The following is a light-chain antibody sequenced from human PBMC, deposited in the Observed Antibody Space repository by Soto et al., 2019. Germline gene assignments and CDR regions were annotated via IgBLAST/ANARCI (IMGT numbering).Light chain of an antibody. CDR2: GAS. CDR3: QAYNNWPYS. Sequence: EIVMTQSPATLSVSPGERATLSCRASQSVSSNLAWYPQKPGQAPRLLNYGASTRATAIPATFSGSGSGTGFTLTNSGLQSVDGAVYYCQAYNNWPYSSGHGTKLE. CDR1: QSVSSN. V-gene: IGKV3-15*01. J-gene: IGKJ2*01.